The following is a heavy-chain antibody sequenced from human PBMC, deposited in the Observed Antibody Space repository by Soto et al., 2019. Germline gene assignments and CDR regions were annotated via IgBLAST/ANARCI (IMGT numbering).Heavy chain of an antibody. Sequence: GSLRLSCAASGFTFSSYSMNWVRQAPGKGLEWVSSISSSSSYIYYADSVKGRFTISRDNAKNSLYLQMNSLRAEDTAVYYCARKGVEMATAIDYWGQGTLVTVSS. CDR3: ARKGVEMATAIDY. V-gene: IGHV3-21*01. CDR1: GFTFSSYS. J-gene: IGHJ4*02. CDR2: ISSSSSYI. D-gene: IGHD5-18*01.